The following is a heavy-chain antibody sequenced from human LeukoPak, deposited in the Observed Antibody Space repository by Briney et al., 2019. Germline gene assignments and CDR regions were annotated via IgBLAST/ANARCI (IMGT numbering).Heavy chain of an antibody. Sequence: GASVKVSCKASAYTFTSYYIHWVRQAPGQGLEWMATIDPSGGSTTYAQRFQGRVTVTRDTSTSTVYMEVNSLRSEDTAVYFCARETYYYESSGYYPYYFDYWGQGTPVTVSS. V-gene: IGHV1-46*01. CDR1: AYTFTSYY. CDR3: ARETYYYESSGYYPYYFDY. CDR2: IDPSGGST. J-gene: IGHJ4*02. D-gene: IGHD3-22*01.